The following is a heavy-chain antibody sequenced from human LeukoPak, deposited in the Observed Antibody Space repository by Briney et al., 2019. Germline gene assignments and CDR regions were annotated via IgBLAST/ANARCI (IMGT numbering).Heavy chain of an antibody. D-gene: IGHD5-12*01. CDR1: GGSISSYY. CDR2: IYYSGRT. CDR3: ARLVGVATTNSWFDP. Sequence: SETLSLTCTVSGGSISSYYWSWIRQPPGKGLEWIGYIYYSGRTHYNPSPTTRVTPSEDTSKNRFSLKLSSRTAADTAVYYCARLVGVATTNSWFDPWGQGTRVTVSS. V-gene: IGHV4-59*08. J-gene: IGHJ5*02.